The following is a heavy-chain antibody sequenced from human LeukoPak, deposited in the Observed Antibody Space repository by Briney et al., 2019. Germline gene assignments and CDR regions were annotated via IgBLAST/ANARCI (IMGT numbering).Heavy chain of an antibody. CDR2: IIPIFGTA. CDR1: VGTFSSYA. Sequence: ASVKVSCKASVGTFSSYAISWVRQAPGQGLEWMGGIIPIFGTANYAQKFQGRVTITTDESTSTAYMELSSLRSEDTAVYYCASPSGDGYNAFDYWGQGTLVTVSS. D-gene: IGHD5-24*01. J-gene: IGHJ4*02. CDR3: ASPSGDGYNAFDY. V-gene: IGHV1-69*05.